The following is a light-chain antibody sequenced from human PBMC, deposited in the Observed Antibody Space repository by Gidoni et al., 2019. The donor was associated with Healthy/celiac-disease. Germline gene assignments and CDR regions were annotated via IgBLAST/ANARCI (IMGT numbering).Light chain of an antibody. CDR1: QSVSSSY. CDR2: GAS. V-gene: IGKV3-20*01. CDR3: QQTGFT. J-gene: IGKJ3*01. Sequence: EIVLTQSPGTLSLSPGERATLSCRDSQSVSSSYLAWYQQKPGQAPRLLIYGASSRATGIPDRFSGSGSGTDFTLTISRLEPEDFAVYYCQQTGFTFXPXTKVDIK.